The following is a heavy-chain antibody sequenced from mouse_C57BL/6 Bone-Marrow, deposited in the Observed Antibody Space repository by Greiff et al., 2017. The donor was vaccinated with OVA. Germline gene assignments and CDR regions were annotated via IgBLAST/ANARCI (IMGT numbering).Heavy chain of an antibody. V-gene: IGHV2-2*01. CDR3: ARPYYYGSSAWFAY. D-gene: IGHD1-1*01. CDR2: IWRGGST. J-gene: IGHJ3*01. Sequence: VQRVESGPGLVQPSQSLSITCTVSGFSLTSYGVHWVRQSPGKGLEWLGVIWRGGSTDYNAAFISRLSISKDNSKSQVFFKMNSLQADDTAIYYCARPYYYGSSAWFAYWGQGTLVTVSA. CDR1: GFSLTSYG.